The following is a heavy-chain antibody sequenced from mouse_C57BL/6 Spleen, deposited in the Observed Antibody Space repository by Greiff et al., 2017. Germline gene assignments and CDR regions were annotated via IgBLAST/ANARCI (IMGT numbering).Heavy chain of an antibody. D-gene: IGHD3-2*02. J-gene: IGHJ3*01. V-gene: IGHV1-52*01. Sequence: QVQLQQPGAELVRPGSSVKLSCKASGYTFTSYWMHWVKQRPIQGLEWIGNIDPSDSETHYNQKFTDKATLTVDKSSSTAYMQLSSLTSEDSAVYYCSLDSSGYSAWFAYWGQGTLFTVSA. CDR2: IDPSDSET. CDR3: SLDSSGYSAWFAY. CDR1: GYTFTSYW.